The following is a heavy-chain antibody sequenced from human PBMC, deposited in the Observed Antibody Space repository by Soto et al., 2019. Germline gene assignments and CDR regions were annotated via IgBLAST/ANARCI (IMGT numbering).Heavy chain of an antibody. Sequence: QVQLVQSGAEVKKPGASVKLSCKASGYTFTNYAVTWVRQAPGQGLEWMGWINVYSGNTKDAQKFQGRVTMTTDTSTNTVYMELRSLTSGDTAVYYCARDGVAVTTGISGYWGQGTLVTVSS. CDR2: INVYSGNT. J-gene: IGHJ4*02. CDR1: GYTFTNYA. V-gene: IGHV1-18*01. CDR3: ARDGVAVTTGISGY. D-gene: IGHD4-4*01.